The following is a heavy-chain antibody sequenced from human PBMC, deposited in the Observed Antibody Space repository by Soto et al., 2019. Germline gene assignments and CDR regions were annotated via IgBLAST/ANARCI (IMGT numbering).Heavy chain of an antibody. CDR1: GFSFSTSGAG. CDR3: AHRRGASTTGGAFDI. Sequence: QITVKESGPTLVTPTQTLTLTCTFSGFSFSTSGAGVGWIRQPPGKALEWLALIFWNDDKRSTPSLNSRLTITKDTSKNQVVLTMSNLDPVDTATYFCAHRRGASTTGGAFDIWGLGTKVTVSS. V-gene: IGHV2-5*01. CDR2: IFWNDDK. J-gene: IGHJ3*02. D-gene: IGHD1-1*01.